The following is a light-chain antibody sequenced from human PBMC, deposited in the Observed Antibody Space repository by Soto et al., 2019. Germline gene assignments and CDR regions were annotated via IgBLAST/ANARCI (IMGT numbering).Light chain of an antibody. J-gene: IGLJ1*01. CDR2: EGI. CDR1: SSTVGGFNV. V-gene: IGLV2-23*01. Sequence: QSVRAQPASVSGSPGQSITISCTGTSSTVGGFNVVSWYQQHPGEAPKVIIYEGIKRPSGVSNRFSGSNSGSTASLTISGLQAEDEADYYCCSYVGATTYVFGTGTKVTVL. CDR3: CSYVGATTYV.